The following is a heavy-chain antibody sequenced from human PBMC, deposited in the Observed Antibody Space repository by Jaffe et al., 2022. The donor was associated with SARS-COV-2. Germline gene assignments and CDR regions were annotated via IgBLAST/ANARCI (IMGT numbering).Heavy chain of an antibody. CDR1: DDSFSSYY. D-gene: IGHD3-3*01. CDR2: IYYNGSS. CDR3: ARGRVVTI. Sequence: QVQLQQSGPGMVKPSETLSLSCTVSDDSFSSYYWSWIRQPPGKGLEWIGYIYYNGSSNYKPSLKSRVTISIDTSKNQFSLKLSSVTAADTAVYYCARGRVVTIWGQGTMVTVSS. V-gene: IGHV4-59*01. J-gene: IGHJ3*02.